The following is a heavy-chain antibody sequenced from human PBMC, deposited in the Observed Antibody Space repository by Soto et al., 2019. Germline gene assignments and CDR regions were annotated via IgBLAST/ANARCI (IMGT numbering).Heavy chain of an antibody. J-gene: IGHJ4*02. CDR1: GFTFSSHW. V-gene: IGHV3-74*01. Sequence: EVQLVESGGGLVQPGGPLRLSCAAAGFTFSSHWMHWVRQVQGKGLVWVSRIKSDGSSTVYADSVKGRFTISRDNAKNTLYRQMKSLRVEDTAIYYCARDRPEILNPTDHPMFDYWGQGTLVTVSS. CDR2: IKSDGSST. CDR3: ARDRPEILNPTDHPMFDY. D-gene: IGHD6-6*01.